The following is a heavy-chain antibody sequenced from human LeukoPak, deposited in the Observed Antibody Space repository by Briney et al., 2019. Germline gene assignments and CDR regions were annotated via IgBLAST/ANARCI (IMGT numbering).Heavy chain of an antibody. V-gene: IGHV1-2*02. J-gene: IGHJ4*02. Sequence: ASVKVSCKASGYTFTGYYMHWVRQAPGQGREWMGWINPNSGGTNYAQKFQGRVTMTRDTSISTAYMELSRLRSDDTDVYYCARGYYGSGSYPDYWGQGTLVTVSS. CDR2: INPNSGGT. CDR3: ARGYYGSGSYPDY. CDR1: GYTFTGYY. D-gene: IGHD3-10*01.